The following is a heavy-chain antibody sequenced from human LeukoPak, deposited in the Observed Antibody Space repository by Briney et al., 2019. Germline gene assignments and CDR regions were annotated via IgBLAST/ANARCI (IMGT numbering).Heavy chain of an antibody. D-gene: IGHD5-18*01. CDR2: IYTSGST. V-gene: IGHV4-61*02. Sequence: SQTLSLTCTVSGGSISSGSYYWSWIRQPAGKGLEWIGRIYTSGSTNYNPSLKSRVTISVDTSKNQFSLKLSSVTAADTAVYYCARDIDKTAMLFKGFDTWGQGTLVTVSS. CDR3: ARDIDKTAMLFKGFDT. CDR1: GGSISSGSYY. J-gene: IGHJ5*02.